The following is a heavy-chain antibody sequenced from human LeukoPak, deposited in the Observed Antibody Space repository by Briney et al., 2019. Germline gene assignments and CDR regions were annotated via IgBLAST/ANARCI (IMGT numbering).Heavy chain of an antibody. CDR2: IKHNGGEK. CDR1: GFTFTDYF. D-gene: IGHD6-13*01. J-gene: IGHJ5*02. V-gene: IGHV3-7*03. Sequence: GGSLRLSCVASGFTFTDYFMSWVRQAPGKGLEWVASIKHNGGEKYYVDSVKGRFTISRDNSKNTLYLQMNSLRAEDTAVYYCARAAAGLDPWGQGTLVTVSS. CDR3: ARAAAGLDP.